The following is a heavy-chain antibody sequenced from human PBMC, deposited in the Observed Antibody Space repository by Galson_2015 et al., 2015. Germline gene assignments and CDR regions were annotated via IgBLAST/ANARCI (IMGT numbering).Heavy chain of an antibody. V-gene: IGHV1-18*01. CDR3: ARVMGYPRSYYYGMDV. CDR1: GYTFTSYG. J-gene: IGHJ6*02. CDR2: ISAYNGNT. Sequence: SVKVSCKASGYTFTSYGISWVRQAPGQGLEWMGWISAYNGNTNYAQKLQGRVTMTTDTSTSTAYMELRSLRSDDTAVYYCARVMGYPRSYYYGMDVWGQGTTVTVSS. D-gene: IGHD5-18*01.